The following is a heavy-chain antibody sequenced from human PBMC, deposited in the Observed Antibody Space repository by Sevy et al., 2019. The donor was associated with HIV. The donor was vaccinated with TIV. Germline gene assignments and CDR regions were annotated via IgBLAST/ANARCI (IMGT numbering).Heavy chain of an antibody. CDR2: IFHSGTT. CDR1: GGSISSSSYD. D-gene: IGHD2-21*01. J-gene: IGHJ4*02. Sequence: SETLSLTCTVSGGSISSSSYDWGWIRQPPGKGLEWIASIFHSGTTYYNPSLKSRVTISVDTSKNQFSLKLNSVTAADTALYYCARHGGLVDRAFDYWGQGTLVTVSS. CDR3: ARHGGLVDRAFDY. V-gene: IGHV4-39*01.